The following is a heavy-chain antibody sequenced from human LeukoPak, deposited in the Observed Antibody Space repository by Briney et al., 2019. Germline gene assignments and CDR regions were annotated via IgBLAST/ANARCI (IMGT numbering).Heavy chain of an antibody. J-gene: IGHJ3*02. CDR1: RDMFAFYW. CDR2: IYPGDSDT. V-gene: IGHV5-51*01. CDR3: ARHRGISSGWLPLATTDAFDI. Sequence: GESLKISCKVSRDMFAFYWIAWVRQMPGKGLEWMGIIYPGDSDTRYSPSFQGQVTISADKSISTAYLQWSSLKASDTAMYYCARHRGISSGWLPLATTDAFDIWGQGTMVTVSS. D-gene: IGHD6-19*01.